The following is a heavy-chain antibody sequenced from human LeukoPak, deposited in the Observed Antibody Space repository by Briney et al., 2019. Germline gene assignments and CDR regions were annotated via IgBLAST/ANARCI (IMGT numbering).Heavy chain of an antibody. Sequence: SETLSLTCAVYGGSFSGYYWSWIRQPPGKGLEWIGEINHSGSTNYNPSLKSRVTISVDTSKNQFSLKLSSVTAADTAVYYCARRGLYVWGSYRPLDYWGQGTLVTVSS. D-gene: IGHD3-16*02. CDR2: INHSGST. CDR3: ARRGLYVWGSYRPLDY. V-gene: IGHV4-34*01. CDR1: GGSFSGYY. J-gene: IGHJ4*02.